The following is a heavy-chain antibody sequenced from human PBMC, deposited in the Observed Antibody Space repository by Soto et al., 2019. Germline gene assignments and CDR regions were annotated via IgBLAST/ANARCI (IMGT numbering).Heavy chain of an antibody. Sequence: GGSLRLSCAASGFSFSSYAVSWVRQAPGKGLEWVSTIIGSGGSTYYADSVKGRFSISRDNSKNTLYIQMNRLRAEDTAVYYCANAEGCFLAAAENYFDSWGQGIQVTVSS. V-gene: IGHV3-23*01. CDR1: GFSFSSYA. CDR3: ANAEGCFLAAAENYFDS. J-gene: IGHJ4*02. CDR2: IIGSGGST. D-gene: IGHD6-25*01.